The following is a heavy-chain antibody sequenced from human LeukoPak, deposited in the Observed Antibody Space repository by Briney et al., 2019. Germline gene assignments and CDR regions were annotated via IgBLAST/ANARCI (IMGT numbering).Heavy chain of an antibody. D-gene: IGHD2-15*01. CDR2: ICYSGST. V-gene: IGHV4-39*01. Sequence: PSETLSLTCTVSGGSISSSSYYWGWIRQPPGKGLEWIGSICYSGSTYYNPSLKSRVTISVDTSKNQFSLKLSSVTAADTAVYYCARPVGYCSGGSCHFDYWGQGTLVTVSS. CDR1: GGSISSSSYY. J-gene: IGHJ4*02. CDR3: ARPVGYCSGGSCHFDY.